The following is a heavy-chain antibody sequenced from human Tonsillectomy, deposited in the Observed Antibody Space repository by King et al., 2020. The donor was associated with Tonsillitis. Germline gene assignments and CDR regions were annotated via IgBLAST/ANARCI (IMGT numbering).Heavy chain of an antibody. D-gene: IGHD5-12*01. J-gene: IGHJ4*02. Sequence: VQLVESGGGLVKPGGSLRLSCAASGFTFSNYSMHWVRQAPGKGLEWLSSISSRSSFIDYADSLKGRFTISRDNAKNSLYLQMNSLRVEDTAVYYCARDGYPNYFDSWGQGTLVTVSS. V-gene: IGHV3-21*01. CDR3: ARDGYPNYFDS. CDR2: ISSRSSFI. CDR1: GFTFSNYS.